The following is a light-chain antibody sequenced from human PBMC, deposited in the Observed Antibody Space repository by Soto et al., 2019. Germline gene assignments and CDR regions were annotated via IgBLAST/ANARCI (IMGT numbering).Light chain of an antibody. CDR1: QSVPRN. J-gene: IGKJ5*01. Sequence: EIVLTHNASELSFGPEKRATLACGALQSVPRNLAWYQQRPGQAPRLIIYDASGRATGIPDRFSGSGSGTGLNLTISSRLREHVELHFCYKRLHAHPLSTFGQGTRLEIK. CDR2: DAS. CDR3: YKRLHAHPLST. V-gene: IGKV3-11*01.